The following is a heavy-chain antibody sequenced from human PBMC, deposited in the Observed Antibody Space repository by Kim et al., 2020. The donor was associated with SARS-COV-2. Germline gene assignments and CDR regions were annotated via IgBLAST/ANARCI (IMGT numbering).Heavy chain of an antibody. Sequence: GGSLRRSCAASGFTFSNYAMSWVRQAPGKGLEWVSSISAGGATTYYADSVKGRFTISRDISKNTLYLEMNNVGAEDTALYYCAKGLTNYHGLDVWGQGTAVTVSS. CDR1: GFTFSNYA. CDR2: ISAGGATT. D-gene: IGHD2-21*02. V-gene: IGHV3-23*01. J-gene: IGHJ6*02. CDR3: AKGLTNYHGLDV.